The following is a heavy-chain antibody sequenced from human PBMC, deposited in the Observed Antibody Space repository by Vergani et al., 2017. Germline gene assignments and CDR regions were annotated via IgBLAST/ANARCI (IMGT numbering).Heavy chain of an antibody. D-gene: IGHD6-13*01. CDR3: AKYSSWYSGEFDY. Sequence: QVQLQQWGAGLLKPSETLSLTCAVYGGSFSGYYWSWIRQPPGKGLEWIGEINHSGSTNYNPSLKSRVTISVDTSKNQFSLKLSSVTAADTAVYYCAKYSSWYSGEFDYWGQGTLVTVSS. CDR1: GGSFSGYY. V-gene: IGHV4-34*01. CDR2: INHSGST. J-gene: IGHJ4*02.